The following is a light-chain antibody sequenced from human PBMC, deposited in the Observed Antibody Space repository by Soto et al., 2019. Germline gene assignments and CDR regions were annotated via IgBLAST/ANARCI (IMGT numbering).Light chain of an antibody. CDR1: QSVGSN. CDR2: GVS. CDR3: QQYNNWPSWT. Sequence: EIVMTQSPATLSVSPGERATLSCRASQSVGSNLAWYQHKPGQAPRLLIYGVSTRATGIPARFSGSGSGTEFTLTISSLQSEDFAVYYCQQYNNWPSWTFGQGTKV. J-gene: IGKJ1*01. V-gene: IGKV3-15*01.